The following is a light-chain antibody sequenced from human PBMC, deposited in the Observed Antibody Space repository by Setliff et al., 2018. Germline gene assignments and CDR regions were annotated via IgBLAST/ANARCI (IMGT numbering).Light chain of an antibody. V-gene: IGLV2-11*01. Sequence: QSVLTQPRSVSGSPGQSVTISRTGTSSDVGAYNYVSWYQHHPGKVPKLMVYDVTKRPSGVPDRFSGSKSGNTASLTISGLQAEDEADYYCCSFAGTYYVFGSGTKVTVL. CDR3: CSFAGTYYV. CDR2: DVT. J-gene: IGLJ1*01. CDR1: SSDVGAYNY.